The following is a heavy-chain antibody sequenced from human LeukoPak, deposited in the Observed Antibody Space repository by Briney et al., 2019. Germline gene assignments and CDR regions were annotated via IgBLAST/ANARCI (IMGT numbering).Heavy chain of an antibody. CDR2: IYYSGST. J-gene: IGHJ4*02. V-gene: IGHV4-59*08. CDR1: GGSISSYY. Sequence: SETLSLTCTVSGGSISSYYWSWIRQPPGKGLEWIGYIYYSGSTNYNPSLKSRVTISVDTSKNQFSLKLGSVTAADTAVYYCARRRDGYNWDYFDYWGQGTLVTVSS. CDR3: ARRRDGYNWDYFDY. D-gene: IGHD5-24*01.